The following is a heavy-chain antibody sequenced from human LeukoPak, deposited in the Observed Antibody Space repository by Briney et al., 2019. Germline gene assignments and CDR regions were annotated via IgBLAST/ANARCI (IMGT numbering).Heavy chain of an antibody. V-gene: IGHV3-30*18. D-gene: IGHD3-22*01. J-gene: IGHJ4*02. CDR1: GFTVSSNY. Sequence: SGGSLRLSCAASGFTVSSNYMSWVRQAPGKGLEWVAVISYDGSNKYYADSVKGRFTISRDNSKNTLYLQMNSLRAEDTAVYYCAKDGYDSSGPDYWGQGTPVTVSS. CDR2: ISYDGSNK. CDR3: AKDGYDSSGPDY.